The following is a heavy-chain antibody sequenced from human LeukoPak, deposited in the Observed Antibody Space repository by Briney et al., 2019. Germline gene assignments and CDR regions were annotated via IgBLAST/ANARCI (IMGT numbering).Heavy chain of an antibody. J-gene: IGHJ6*03. CDR1: GFTLSSYA. Sequence: GGSLRLSCSASGFTLSSYAMHWVRQAPGKGLEWVAVISYDGSNKYYADSVKGRFTISRDNSKNTLYLQMNSLRAEDTAVYYCARDGWVRGVISVYYYYYMDVWGKGTTVTVSS. V-gene: IGHV3-30*04. CDR3: ARDGWVRGVISVYYYYYMDV. D-gene: IGHD3-10*01. CDR2: ISYDGSNK.